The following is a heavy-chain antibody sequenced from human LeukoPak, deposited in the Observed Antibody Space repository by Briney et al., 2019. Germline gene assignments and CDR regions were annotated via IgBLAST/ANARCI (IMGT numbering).Heavy chain of an antibody. V-gene: IGHV1-18*01. CDR2: ISAYDGNT. J-gene: IGHJ4*02. CDR1: GYTFTSYG. Sequence: ASVKVSCKASGYTFTSYGISWVRQGPGQGPEWMGWISAYDGNTNYAQKLQGRVTMTTETSTSTAYMELRSLRSDDTAVYYCARDHGSDSGSYFSLDYWGQGTLVTVSS. CDR3: ARDHGSDSGSYFSLDY. D-gene: IGHD1-26*01.